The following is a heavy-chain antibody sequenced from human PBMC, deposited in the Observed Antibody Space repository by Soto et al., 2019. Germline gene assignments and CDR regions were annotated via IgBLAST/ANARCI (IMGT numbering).Heavy chain of an antibody. J-gene: IGHJ3*02. CDR2: IYYSGST. CDR3: ARDNYYDSSVDAFDI. CDR1: VGSISSYS. D-gene: IGHD3-22*01. V-gene: IGHV4-59*01. Sequence: PSQTLSLTCTVSVGSISSYSWSWIRQPPGKGLEWIGYIYYSGSTNYNPSLKSRVTISVDTSKNQFSLKLSSVTAADTAVYYCARDNYYDSSVDAFDIWGQGTVVTVSS.